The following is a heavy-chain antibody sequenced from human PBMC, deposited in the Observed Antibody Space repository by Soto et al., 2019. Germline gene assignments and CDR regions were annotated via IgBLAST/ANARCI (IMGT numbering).Heavy chain of an antibody. D-gene: IGHD3-22*01. CDR3: ASGHSSGYYDWFDP. CDR1: GGSFSGYY. CDR2: INHSGST. Sequence: SETLSLTCAVYGGSFSGYYWSWIRQPPGKGLEWIGEINHSGSTNYNPSLKSRVTISVDTTKNQFSLKLSSVTAADTAVYYCASGHSSGYYDWFDPWGQGTLVTVSS. J-gene: IGHJ5*02. V-gene: IGHV4-34*01.